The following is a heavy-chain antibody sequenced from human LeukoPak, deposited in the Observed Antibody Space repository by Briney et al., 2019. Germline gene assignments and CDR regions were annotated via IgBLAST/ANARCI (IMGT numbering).Heavy chain of an antibody. J-gene: IGHJ3*02. Sequence: SETLSLTCAVYGGSFSGYYWSWIRQPPGKGLEWIGEINHSGSTNYNPSLKSRVTISVDTSKNQFSLQLNSVTPEDTAVYYCAREAFGGVIVIPDAFDIWGQGTMVTVSS. V-gene: IGHV4-34*01. CDR2: INHSGST. CDR1: GGSFSGYY. D-gene: IGHD3-16*02. CDR3: AREAFGGVIVIPDAFDI.